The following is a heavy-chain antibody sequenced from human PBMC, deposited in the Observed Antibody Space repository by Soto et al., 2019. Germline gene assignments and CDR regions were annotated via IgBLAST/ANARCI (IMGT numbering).Heavy chain of an antibody. CDR1: RFDFSSYE. Sequence: EVQLLESGGGLVQPGGSLRLSCVASRFDFSSYEMSWVRQAAGKGLEWVSRVSLTGDRTNYAGSVKGRFTVSRDNFKNALYLEMDSLRPDDTAIYYCARGGGYCTPTSWAIDSWGRGTPVTVSS. J-gene: IGHJ4*02. V-gene: IGHV3-23*01. D-gene: IGHD2-8*01. CDR2: VSLTGDRT. CDR3: ARGGGYCTPTSWAIDS.